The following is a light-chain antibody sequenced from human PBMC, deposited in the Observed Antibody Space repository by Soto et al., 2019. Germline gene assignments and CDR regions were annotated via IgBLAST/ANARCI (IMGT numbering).Light chain of an antibody. Sequence: AIQMTQSPSSLSASVGDRVTITCRASQDIRNDLGWYQEKPRQAPKLLIYAASNLQSGVPSRFSGSGSGTDFTLTISSMQPEDFATYYCLQDYSSPWTFGQGTKVEV. CDR1: QDIRND. J-gene: IGKJ1*01. CDR2: AAS. V-gene: IGKV1-6*01. CDR3: LQDYSSPWT.